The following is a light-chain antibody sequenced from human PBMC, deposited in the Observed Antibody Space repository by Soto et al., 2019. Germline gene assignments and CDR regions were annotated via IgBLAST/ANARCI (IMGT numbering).Light chain of an antibody. V-gene: IGKV3-15*01. Sequence: EIVMTQSPATLSLSPGERATLSCRASQSVSRNLAWYQQKLGQAPRLLIYGASTRATGIPARFSGSGSGTEFTLTISSLQSEDFVVYYCQQYDTWPRTFGQGTKLEIK. CDR2: GAS. J-gene: IGKJ1*01. CDR1: QSVSRN. CDR3: QQYDTWPRT.